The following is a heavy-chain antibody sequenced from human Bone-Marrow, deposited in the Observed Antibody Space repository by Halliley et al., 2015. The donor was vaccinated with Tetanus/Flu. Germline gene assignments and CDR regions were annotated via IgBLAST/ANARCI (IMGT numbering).Heavy chain of an antibody. V-gene: IGHV5-51*01. D-gene: IGHD2-15*01. Sequence: WMGIIFPGDSDTKSRPSFQGQVTISADNSISTAYLQWSSLRASDTAIYYCATFEFSSSDFDYWGQGTPVTVSS. J-gene: IGHJ4*02. CDR3: ATFEFSSSDFDY. CDR2: IFPGDSDT.